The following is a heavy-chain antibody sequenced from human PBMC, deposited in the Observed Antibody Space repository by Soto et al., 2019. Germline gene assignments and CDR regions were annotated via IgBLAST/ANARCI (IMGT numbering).Heavy chain of an antibody. J-gene: IGHJ6*02. Sequence: PSETLSLTCTVSGGSVSSGSYYWTWIRQPPGKGLEWIGYLYYSGNTNYNPSLKSRVTISVDTSKNQFSLKLNSVTAADTAVYLCARGGRSYYDGMDVWGQGTTVTVSS. CDR3: ARGGRSYYDGMDV. CDR2: LYYSGNT. CDR1: GGSVSSGSYY. V-gene: IGHV4-61*01.